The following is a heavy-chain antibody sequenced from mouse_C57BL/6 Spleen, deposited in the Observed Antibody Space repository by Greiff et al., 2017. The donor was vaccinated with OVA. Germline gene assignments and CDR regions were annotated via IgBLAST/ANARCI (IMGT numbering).Heavy chain of an antibody. V-gene: IGHV1-64*01. J-gene: IGHJ4*01. CDR1: GYTFTSYW. CDR2: IHPNSGST. CDR3: ASGDCDY. Sequence: QVQLQQPGAELVKPGASVKLSCKASGYTFTSYWMPWVKQRPGQGLEWIGMIHPNSGSTNSNEKFKSKATLTVDTSSSTAYMQLSSLTSEDSAGDCCASGDCDYWGQGTSVTVSS.